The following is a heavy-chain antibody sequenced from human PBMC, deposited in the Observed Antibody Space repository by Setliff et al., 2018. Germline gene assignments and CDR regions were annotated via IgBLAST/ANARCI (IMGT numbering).Heavy chain of an antibody. CDR3: ARDLGHGGDSDY. J-gene: IGHJ4*02. Sequence: WETLSLTCTVSGYSISSGYIWGWIRQPPGKGLEWVGNIGHTGSINYNPSLKSRLTISRDTSKNQVSLKLNSVTATDTAVYYCARDLGHGGDSDYWGQGILVTVSS. CDR2: IGHTGSI. V-gene: IGHV4-38-2*02. D-gene: IGHD2-21*02. CDR1: GYSISSGYI.